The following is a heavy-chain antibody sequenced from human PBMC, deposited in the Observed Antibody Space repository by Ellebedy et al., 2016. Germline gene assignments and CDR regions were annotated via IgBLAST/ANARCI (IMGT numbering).Heavy chain of an antibody. J-gene: IGHJ2*01. CDR2: IKVDGSEK. CDR1: GFTFNIYW. V-gene: IGHV3-7*03. D-gene: IGHD5-18*01. CDR3: ARGYSGYDGARGYRYGYRYFDL. Sequence: GGSLRLSCAASGFTFNIYWMSWVRQAPGKGLEWVANIKVDGSEKYYVDSVKGRFTISRDNAKNSLYLEMNSLRAEDTAVYYCARGYSGYDGARGYRYGYRYFDLWGRGTLVTVSS.